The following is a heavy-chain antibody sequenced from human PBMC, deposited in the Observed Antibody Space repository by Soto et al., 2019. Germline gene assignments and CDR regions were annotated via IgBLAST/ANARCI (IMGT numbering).Heavy chain of an antibody. Sequence: EVQLLESGGGLVQPGGSLRLSCAASGFTFSSYAMSWVRQAPGKGLEWVSAISGSGGSTYYADSVKGRFTISRDNSKNTLYLQMNSLRAEDTAVYYCAKDSYYPLTLGGVIVLDAFDIWGQGTMVTVSS. V-gene: IGHV3-23*01. CDR1: GFTFSSYA. CDR3: AKDSYYPLTLGGVIVLDAFDI. J-gene: IGHJ3*02. CDR2: ISGSGGST. D-gene: IGHD3-16*02.